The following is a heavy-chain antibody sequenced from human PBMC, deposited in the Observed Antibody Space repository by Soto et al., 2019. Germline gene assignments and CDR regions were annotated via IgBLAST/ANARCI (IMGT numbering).Heavy chain of an antibody. CDR1: GVSINRNFF. V-gene: IGHV4-34*01. CDR3: ARGLISGRHYSGGWYYFDS. J-gene: IGHJ4*02. D-gene: IGHD1-26*01. Sequence: SETLSLTCAASGVSINRNFFSDWIRQTPGKGLQWIGQINHSGSANYNPSLKSRVTISVHTSSSQFSLELSSVTAADTAVYYCARGLISGRHYSGGWYYFDSWGQGTQVTVSS. CDR2: INHSGSA.